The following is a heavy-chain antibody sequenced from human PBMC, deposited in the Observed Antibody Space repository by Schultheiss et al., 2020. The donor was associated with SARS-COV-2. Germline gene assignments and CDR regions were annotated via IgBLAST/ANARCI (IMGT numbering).Heavy chain of an antibody. D-gene: IGHD3-3*01. CDR3: ARGPPRSFGQDWFDP. CDR1: GFTFSDYY. Sequence: GSLRLSCAASGFTFSDYYMSWIRQAPGKGLEWVGYIYHSGSTYYNPSLKSRVTISVDRSKNQFSLKLSSVTAADTAVYYCARGPPRSFGQDWFDPWGQGTLVTVSS. V-gene: IGHV4-34*01. CDR2: IYHSGST. J-gene: IGHJ5*02.